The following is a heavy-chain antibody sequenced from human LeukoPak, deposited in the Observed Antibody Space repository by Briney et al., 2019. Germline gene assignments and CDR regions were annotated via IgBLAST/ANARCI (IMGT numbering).Heavy chain of an antibody. V-gene: IGHV5-51*01. CDR2: IYPGDPDT. CDR1: GYSFTSYW. Sequence: KHVEALKISCQGSGYSFTSYWIGWVSQMPGKGLEWMVIIYPGDPDTRFSPAFQGQVTISAAKSICTAYLQWSSLKASDSAMYYCARRGSYAAYFDSWGQGTLVTSSA. D-gene: IGHD2-15*01. CDR3: ARRGSYAAYFDS. J-gene: IGHJ4*02.